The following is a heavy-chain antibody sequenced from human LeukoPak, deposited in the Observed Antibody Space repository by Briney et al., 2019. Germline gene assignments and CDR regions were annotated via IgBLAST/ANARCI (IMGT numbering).Heavy chain of an antibody. J-gene: IGHJ4*02. CDR3: AKDRQPGYSSGWSPFDY. Sequence: GGSLRLSCAASGFTFSSYAMSWVRQAPGKGLEWVSAISGSGGSTYYADSVKGRFTISRDNYKNTLYLQMNSLRAEDTAVYYCAKDRQPGYSSGWSPFDYWGQGTLVTVSS. CDR1: GFTFSSYA. CDR2: ISGSGGST. V-gene: IGHV3-23*01. D-gene: IGHD6-19*01.